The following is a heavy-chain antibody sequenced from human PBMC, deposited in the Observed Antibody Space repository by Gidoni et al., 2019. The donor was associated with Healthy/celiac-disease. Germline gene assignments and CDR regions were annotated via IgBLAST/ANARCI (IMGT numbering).Heavy chain of an antibody. V-gene: IGHV3-21*01. J-gene: IGHJ3*02. Sequence: EVQLVESGGGLVKPGGSLRLSCAASGFTFSSSSMNWVRQAPGKGLEWVSSISSSSSYIYYADSVKGRFTISRDNAKNSLYLQMNSLRAEDTAVYYCANSYCSGGSCYTDAFDIWGQGTMVTVSS. CDR1: GFTFSSSS. CDR3: ANSYCSGGSCYTDAFDI. CDR2: ISSSSSYI. D-gene: IGHD2-15*01.